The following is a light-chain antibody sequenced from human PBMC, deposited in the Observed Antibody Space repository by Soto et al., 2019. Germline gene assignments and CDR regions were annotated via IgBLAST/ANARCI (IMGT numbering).Light chain of an antibody. CDR3: QQYTTYPLT. J-gene: IGKJ4*01. CDR1: QGVSSW. Sequence: IQMTQSPSSLSASVGDTVTITCRASQGVSSWLAWYQQKPEKAPRSLIYATSSLHSGVPSRFSGSGSGTEFTLTITSLQPEDFATYYCQQYTTYPLTVGGGTKVEIK. V-gene: IGKV1D-16*01. CDR2: ATS.